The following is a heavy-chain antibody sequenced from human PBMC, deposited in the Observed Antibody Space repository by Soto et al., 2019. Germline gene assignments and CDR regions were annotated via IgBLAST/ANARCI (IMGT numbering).Heavy chain of an antibody. D-gene: IGHD1-26*01. CDR1: GGSMSSYY. J-gene: IGHJ6*02. V-gene: IGHV4-59*08. CDR3: ASGWWEREGYVMDV. Sequence: QVQLQESGPGLVKPSKTLSLTCTVSGGSMSSYYWSWIRQSPGKGLQYIGYIYYSESTNYNPSLTCRIPISVDTSRTQSSLTLSSVTSADTAVYYCASGWWEREGYVMDVWGQGTTVTVSS. CDR2: IYYSEST.